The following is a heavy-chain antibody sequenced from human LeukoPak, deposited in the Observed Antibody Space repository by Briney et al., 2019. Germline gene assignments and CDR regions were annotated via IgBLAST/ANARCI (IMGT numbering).Heavy chain of an antibody. CDR1: GFTFSGYA. CDR3: ARVGYYASGPFSSFDY. Sequence: GSLRLSCAASGFTFSGYAMHWVRQAPGKGLEWVAVISYDGSNEYYADSVKGRFTISRDNSKNTLYLQMNSLSVEDTAVYYCARVGYYASGPFSSFDYWGQGTLVTVSS. CDR2: ISYDGSNE. D-gene: IGHD3-10*01. V-gene: IGHV3-30-3*01. J-gene: IGHJ4*02.